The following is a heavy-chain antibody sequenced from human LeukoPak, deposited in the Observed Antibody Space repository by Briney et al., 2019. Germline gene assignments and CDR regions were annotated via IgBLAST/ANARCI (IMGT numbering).Heavy chain of an antibody. J-gene: IGHJ5*02. V-gene: IGHV1-24*01. D-gene: IGHD3-10*01. Sequence: ASVKVSCKVSGYTLTELSMHWVRRAPGKGLEWMGGFDPEDGETIYAQKFQGRVTMTEDTSTDTAYMELSSLRSEDTAVYYCATDYRFGEGNWFDPWGQGTLVTVSS. CDR2: FDPEDGET. CDR3: ATDYRFGEGNWFDP. CDR1: GYTLTELS.